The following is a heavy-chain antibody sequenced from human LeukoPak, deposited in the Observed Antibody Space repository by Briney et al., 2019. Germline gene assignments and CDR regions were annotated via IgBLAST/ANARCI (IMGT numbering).Heavy chain of an antibody. V-gene: IGHV1-24*01. J-gene: IGHJ6*03. CDR3: ARAGQVVPAAINYYYYMDV. Sequence: GASVKVSCKVSGYTLTELSMHWVRQAPGKGLEWMGGFDPEDGETIYAQKFQGRVTITTDESTSTAYMELSSLRSEDTAVYYCARAGQVVPAAINYYYYMDVWGKGTTVTVSS. D-gene: IGHD2-2*01. CDR1: GYTLTELS. CDR2: FDPEDGET.